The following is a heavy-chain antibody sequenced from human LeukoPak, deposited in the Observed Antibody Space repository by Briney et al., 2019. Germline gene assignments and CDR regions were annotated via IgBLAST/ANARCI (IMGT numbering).Heavy chain of an antibody. CDR2: IIPIFGTA. D-gene: IGHD3-3*01. J-gene: IGHJ5*02. CDR1: GGTFSSYA. CDR3: ASLTIFGVVSHTNWFDP. V-gene: IGHV1-69*13. Sequence: GASVKVSCKASGGTFSSYAISWVRQAPGQGLEWMGGIIPIFGTANHAQKFQGRVTITADESTSTAYMELSSLRSEDTAVYYCASLTIFGVVSHTNWFDPWGQGTLVTVSS.